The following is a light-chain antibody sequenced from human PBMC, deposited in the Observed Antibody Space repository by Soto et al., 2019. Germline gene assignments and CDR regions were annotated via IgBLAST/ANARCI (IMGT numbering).Light chain of an antibody. J-gene: IGKJ1*01. CDR2: AAS. CDR3: QQSYSTQT. Sequence: DIQITQSPSTLSGSVGDRVTITCRASQTISSWLAWYQQKPGKAPKLLIYAASSLQSGVPSRFSGSGSGTDFTLTISSLQPEDFATYYCQQSYSTQTFGQGTKVDIK. V-gene: IGKV1-39*01. CDR1: QTISSW.